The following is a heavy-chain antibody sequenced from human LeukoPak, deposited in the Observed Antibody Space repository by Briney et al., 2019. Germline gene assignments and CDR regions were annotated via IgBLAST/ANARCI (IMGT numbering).Heavy chain of an antibody. V-gene: IGHV3-21*01. Sequence: GGSLRPSCAASGFTFSSYSMNWVRQAPGKGLEWVSSISSSSSYIYYADSVKGRFTISRDNAKNSLYLQMNSLRAEDTAVYYCAREGYDSWSGPNWFDPWGQGTLVTVSS. CDR3: AREGYDSWSGPNWFDP. CDR1: GFTFSSYS. D-gene: IGHD3-3*01. CDR2: ISSSSSYI. J-gene: IGHJ5*02.